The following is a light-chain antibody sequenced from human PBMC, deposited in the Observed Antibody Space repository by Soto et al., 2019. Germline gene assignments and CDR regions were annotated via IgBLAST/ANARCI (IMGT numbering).Light chain of an antibody. CDR2: DAS. Sequence: DIQMTQSPSSLSASVGDRVTITCQASQDISNYLNWYQQKPGKAPKLLIYDASNLETGVPSRLSGSGSGTDFTFTISSLQPEDIATYYCQQYDHLPPFTFGPGTKVDIK. V-gene: IGKV1-33*01. CDR3: QQYDHLPPFT. CDR1: QDISNY. J-gene: IGKJ3*01.